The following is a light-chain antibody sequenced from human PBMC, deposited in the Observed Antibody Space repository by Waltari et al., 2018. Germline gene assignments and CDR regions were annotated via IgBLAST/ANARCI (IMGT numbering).Light chain of an antibody. CDR3: CSYAGSGTLV. J-gene: IGLJ3*02. CDR2: EVN. Sequence: QSALTQPASVSGSPGQSITISCPGTRTDVGSYHLLSWSQQHPGKVPKLIISEVNKRPSGVSNRFSGSKSGNTASLTISGLQAEDEADYCCCSYAGSGTLVFGGGTSLTVL. V-gene: IGLV2-23*02. CDR1: RTDVGSYHL.